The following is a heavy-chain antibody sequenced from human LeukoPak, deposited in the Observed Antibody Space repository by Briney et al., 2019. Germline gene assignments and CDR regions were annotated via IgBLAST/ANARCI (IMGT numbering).Heavy chain of an antibody. CDR2: IYTSGST. D-gene: IGHD2-15*01. J-gene: IGHJ3*02. CDR3: ARGKLPKAFDI. V-gene: IGHV4-61*02. CDR1: GGSVSSGSYY. Sequence: SETLSLTCTVSGGSVSSGSYYWSWIRQPAGKGLEWIGRIYTSGSTNYNPSLKSRVTISVDTSKNQFSLKLSSVTAADTAVYYCARGKLPKAFDIWGQGTMVTVSS.